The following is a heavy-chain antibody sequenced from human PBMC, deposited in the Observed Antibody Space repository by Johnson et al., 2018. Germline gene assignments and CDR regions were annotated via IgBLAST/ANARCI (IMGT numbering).Heavy chain of an antibody. D-gene: IGHD3-22*01. CDR1: GFTFSSYG. CDR2: IWYDGSNK. CDR3: ARDCYYCDSRAGPLGGAFDI. J-gene: IGHJ3*02. Sequence: QVQLVQSGGGVVQPGRSLRLSCAASGFTFSSYGMHWVRQAPGKGLEWVAVIWYDGSNKYYADSVKGRFTISRDNSKNTLYLQMNSLRAEDTAVYYCARDCYYCDSRAGPLGGAFDIWGQGTMVTVSS. V-gene: IGHV3-33*01.